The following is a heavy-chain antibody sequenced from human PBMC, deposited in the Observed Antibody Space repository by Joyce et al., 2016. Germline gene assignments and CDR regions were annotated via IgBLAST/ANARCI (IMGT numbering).Heavy chain of an antibody. V-gene: IGHV1-69*01. D-gene: IGHD1-14*01. CDR3: ASAGAAGTMGIGWLDP. CDR2: LIPVLRKT. J-gene: IGHJ5*02. CDR1: GDTFNGKR. Sequence: QVQLVQSGAEVKKPGSSVKVSCQASGDTFNGKRVTWVQQAPGQGLEWIGWLIPVLRKTFYAQRVQDRVKITADESTNTVYMELSSLKYDDTSTYFCASAGAAGTMGIGWLDPWGQGTLVIVSS.